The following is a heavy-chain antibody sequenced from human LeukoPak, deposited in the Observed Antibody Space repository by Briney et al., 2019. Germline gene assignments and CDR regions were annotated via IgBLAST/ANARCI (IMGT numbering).Heavy chain of an antibody. CDR1: GGSFSGYY. CDR3: ARSSSSSWYGGGRTTPFDY. J-gene: IGHJ4*02. Sequence: SETLSLTSAVYGGSFSGYYWRWLRQPPGQGLEWMGEINHSGSTKYNPSLKSRVTISVDTSKNQFSLKLSSVTAADTAVYYCARSSSSSWYGGGRTTPFDYWGQGTLVPVSS. D-gene: IGHD6-13*01. V-gene: IGHV4-34*01. CDR2: INHSGST.